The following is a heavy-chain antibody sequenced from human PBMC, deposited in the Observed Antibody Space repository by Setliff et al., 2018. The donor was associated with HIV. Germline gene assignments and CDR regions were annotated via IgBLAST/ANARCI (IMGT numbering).Heavy chain of an antibody. Sequence: ASVKVSCKASGYSFSAYAINWVRQVPGRGLQWLGWINTNTVNPAAAQVFTGRYVFSFDISVSTAYLQITSLETEDTAMYFCARDSVMTVDRGGAGSAFALCGQGTMVTVSS. D-gene: IGHD2-21*02. CDR2: INTNTVNP. V-gene: IGHV7-4-1*02. CDR3: ARDSVMTVDRGGAGSAFAL. J-gene: IGHJ3*01. CDR1: GYSFSAYA.